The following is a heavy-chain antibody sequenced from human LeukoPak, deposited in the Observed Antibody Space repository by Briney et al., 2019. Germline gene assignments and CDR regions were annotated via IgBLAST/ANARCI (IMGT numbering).Heavy chain of an antibody. V-gene: IGHV5-51*01. CDR1: GYTFSSYW. J-gene: IGHJ4*02. CDR3: ARQRDEFFDY. CDR2: IYPGDADT. D-gene: IGHD5-24*01. Sequence: GESLKISCKASGYTFSSYWIGWVRQMPGKGLEWVSIIYPGDADTRYSPSFQGHVTVSADKSMSTAYLQWSSLKASDTALYYCARQRDEFFDYWGQGTLVTVSS.